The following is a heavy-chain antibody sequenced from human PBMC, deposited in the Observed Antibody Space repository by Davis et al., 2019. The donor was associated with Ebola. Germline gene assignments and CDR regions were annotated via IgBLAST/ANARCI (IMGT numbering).Heavy chain of an antibody. J-gene: IGHJ3*02. CDR1: GGSISSGGYY. V-gene: IGHV4-31*03. CDR3: ARGGSPTVTTDDAFDI. CDR2: IYYSGST. D-gene: IGHD4-17*01. Sequence: PSETLSLTCTVSGGSISSGGYYWSWIRQHPGKGLEWIGYIYYSGSTYYNPSLKSRVTISVDTSKNQFSLKLSSVTAADTAVYYCARGGSPTVTTDDAFDIWGQGTMVTVSS.